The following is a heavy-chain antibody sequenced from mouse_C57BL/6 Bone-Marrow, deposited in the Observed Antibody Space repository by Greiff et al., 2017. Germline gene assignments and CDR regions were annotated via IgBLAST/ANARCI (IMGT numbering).Heavy chain of an antibody. CDR1: GYTFTGYW. D-gene: IGHD1-1*01. V-gene: IGHV1-9*01. CDR3: GGRSKPWFAY. J-gene: IGHJ3*01. CDR2: IYPGGGST. Sequence: QVQLQQSGAELMKPGASVKLSCKASGYTFTGYWIQWVKQRPGQGLEWIGEIYPGGGSTNYNEKFKGKATFTADTSSNTAYMQLSSLTTEDSAVYYCGGRSKPWFAYWGQGTLVTVSA.